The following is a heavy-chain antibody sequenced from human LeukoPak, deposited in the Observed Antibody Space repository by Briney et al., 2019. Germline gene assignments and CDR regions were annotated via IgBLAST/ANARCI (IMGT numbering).Heavy chain of an antibody. CDR1: GFTFSSYA. CDR2: ISGSGGST. CDR3: AKPGYCSSTSCYAANDYYYYYGMDV. Sequence: GGSLRLSCVGSGFTFSSYAMNWVRQAPGKGLEWVSAISGSGGSTYYAGSVKGRFTISRDNSKNTLYLQMNSLRAEDTAVYYCAKPGYCSSTSCYAANDYYYYYGMDVWGQGTTVTVSS. D-gene: IGHD2-2*01. V-gene: IGHV3-23*01. J-gene: IGHJ6*02.